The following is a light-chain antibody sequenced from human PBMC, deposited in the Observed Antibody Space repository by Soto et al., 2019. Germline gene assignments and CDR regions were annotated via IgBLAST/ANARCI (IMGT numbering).Light chain of an antibody. CDR1: QSLNNW. CDR3: KHYNSYSCP. CDR2: DAS. J-gene: IGKJ1*01. Sequence: STLSASVGDRVTIACRASQSLNNWLAWYQQKPGKAPKLLIYDASSLQTGVPSRFSGSGSGTEFTLTINSLQPDDFATYYCKHYNSYSCPFGRRTKVDIK. V-gene: IGKV1-5*01.